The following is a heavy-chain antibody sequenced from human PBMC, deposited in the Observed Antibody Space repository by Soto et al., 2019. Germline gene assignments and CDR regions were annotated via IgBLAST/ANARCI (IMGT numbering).Heavy chain of an antibody. CDR2: LSASGST. J-gene: IGHJ5*02. V-gene: IGHV4-31*03. CDR3: ARRDRSGFSSWLDA. D-gene: IGHD3-22*01. CDR1: VGSISDGYY. Sequence: TLSLTCTVSVGSISDGYYWTWIRQHPGLGLEWIGSLSASGSTSYTPSLKSRLTVSVDKSKTQFALNLRSVTAADTAVYSCARRDRSGFSSWLDAWGQGTLVTVSS.